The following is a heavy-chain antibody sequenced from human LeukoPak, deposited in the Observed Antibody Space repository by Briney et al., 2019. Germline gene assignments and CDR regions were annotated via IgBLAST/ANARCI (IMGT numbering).Heavy chain of an antibody. Sequence: GGSLRLSRAASGFTFSSYWIHWVRQAPGKGLVWVSRINSDGSSTSYADSVKGRFTISRDNAKNTLYLQMNSLRVEDTAVYYCARVHDRSWHRLSYWGQGTPVTVSS. V-gene: IGHV3-74*01. CDR1: GFTFSSYW. D-gene: IGHD6-13*01. J-gene: IGHJ4*02. CDR3: ARVHDRSWHRLSY. CDR2: INSDGSST.